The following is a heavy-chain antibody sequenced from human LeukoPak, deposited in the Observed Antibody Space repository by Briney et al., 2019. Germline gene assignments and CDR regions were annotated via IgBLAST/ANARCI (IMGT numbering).Heavy chain of an antibody. CDR1: GFTFSSYS. CDR3: AREGYCSGGSCYGGFDY. J-gene: IGHJ4*02. Sequence: GGSLRLSCVASGFTFSSYSMNWVRQAPGKGLEWVSSISSSSSYIYYADSVKGRFTISRDNAKNSLYLQMNSLRAEDTAVYYCAREGYCSGGSCYGGFDYWGQGTLVTVSS. V-gene: IGHV3-21*01. D-gene: IGHD2-15*01. CDR2: ISSSSSYI.